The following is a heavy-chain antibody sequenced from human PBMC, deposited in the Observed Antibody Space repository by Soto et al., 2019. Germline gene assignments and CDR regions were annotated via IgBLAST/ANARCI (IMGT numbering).Heavy chain of an antibody. J-gene: IGHJ4*02. V-gene: IGHV3-30*18. CDR3: AKLSLTTGADY. CDR2: ISYAGSNK. Sequence: QVQLVESGGGVVQPGRSLRLSCAASGFTFSSYGMHWVRQAPGQGLEWVAVISYAGSNKYYADSVKGRFTISRDNSKNTLYLQMNSLRAEDTAVYYCAKLSLTTGADYWGQGTLVTVSS. CDR1: GFTFSSYG. D-gene: IGHD4-17*01.